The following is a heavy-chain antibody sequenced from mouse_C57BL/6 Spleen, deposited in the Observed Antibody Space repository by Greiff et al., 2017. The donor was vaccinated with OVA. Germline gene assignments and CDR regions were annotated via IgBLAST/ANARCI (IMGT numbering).Heavy chain of an antibody. Sequence: LQESGPELVKPGASVKISCKASGYSFTSYYIHWVKQRPGQGLEWIGWIYPGSGNTKYNEKFKGKATLTADTSSSTAYMQLSSLTSEDSAVYYCARDDGYSYFDYWGQGTTLTVSS. D-gene: IGHD2-3*01. CDR1: GYSFTSYY. CDR3: ARDDGYSYFDY. V-gene: IGHV1-66*01. J-gene: IGHJ2*01. CDR2: IYPGSGNT.